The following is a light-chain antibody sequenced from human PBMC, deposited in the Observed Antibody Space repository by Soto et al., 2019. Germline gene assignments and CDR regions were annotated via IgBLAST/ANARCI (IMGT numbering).Light chain of an antibody. CDR3: LQQNNYPRT. CDR1: QSISSW. CDR2: KAS. V-gene: IGKV1-5*03. Sequence: IQMTLSPSTLSASVGDSVNITGRARQSISSWLAWYQQKPEKAPEVLIYKASSLESGAPSWFSGSASGTEFTLTISSLQPEDFATYYCLQQNNYPRTFGQGTKVDIK. J-gene: IGKJ2*01.